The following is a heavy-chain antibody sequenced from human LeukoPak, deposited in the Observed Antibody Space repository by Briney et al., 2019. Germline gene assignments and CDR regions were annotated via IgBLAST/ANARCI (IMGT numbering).Heavy chain of an antibody. CDR3: AREIRYCSGGGCYAGHAFDI. Sequence: GGSLRLSCAASGFTISSNYMSWVRQAPGKGLEWVSVIYSGGSTYYADSVKGRFTISRDNSKNKLYLQMNSLRAEDTAVYYCAREIRYCSGGGCYAGHAFDIWGQGTMVTVSS. CDR2: IYSGGST. D-gene: IGHD2-15*01. CDR1: GFTISSNY. V-gene: IGHV3-66*01. J-gene: IGHJ3*02.